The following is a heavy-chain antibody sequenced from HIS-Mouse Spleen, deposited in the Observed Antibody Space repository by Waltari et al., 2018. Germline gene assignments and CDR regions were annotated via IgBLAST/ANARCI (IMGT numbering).Heavy chain of an antibody. V-gene: IGHV4-31*03. Sequence: QVQLQESGPGLVKPSQTLSLTCTVSGGSISSGGYYWSWIRQHPGKGLEWIGYIYYSGSTYYNPSLNSRVTISVDTSKNQFSLKLSSVTAADTAVYYCARGEGRELKVDYWGQGTLVTVSS. CDR3: ARGEGRELKVDY. J-gene: IGHJ4*02. D-gene: IGHD1-7*01. CDR2: IYYSGST. CDR1: GGSISSGGYY.